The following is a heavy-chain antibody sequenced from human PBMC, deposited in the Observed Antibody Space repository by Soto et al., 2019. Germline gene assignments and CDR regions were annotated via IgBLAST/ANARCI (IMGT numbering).Heavy chain of an antibody. Sequence: ESGGGVVQPGRSLRLSCAASGFTFSTYGMHWVRQAPGKGLEWVAFISHDGSNKYYADSVKGRFTISRDNSKNTLYLQMNSLRAQDTAVYYCAKEGLFPWGYHGGSYFDYWGQGTLVTVSS. CDR3: AKEGLFPWGYHGGSYFDY. CDR2: ISHDGSNK. J-gene: IGHJ4*02. CDR1: GFTFSTYG. V-gene: IGHV3-30*18. D-gene: IGHD3-16*01.